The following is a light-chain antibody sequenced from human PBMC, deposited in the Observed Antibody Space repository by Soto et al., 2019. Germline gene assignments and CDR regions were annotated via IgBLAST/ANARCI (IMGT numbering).Light chain of an antibody. J-gene: IGKJ3*01. Sequence: EIVLTQSPATLSLSPGERATLSCRASQSVSSYLAWYQQRPGQAPRLLIYDASNRATGIPARFSGSGSGTDFTLTISSLGSEDFAVYYCQQRSNWPPGFGPGTKVEIK. CDR1: QSVSSY. V-gene: IGKV3-11*01. CDR3: QQRSNWPPG. CDR2: DAS.